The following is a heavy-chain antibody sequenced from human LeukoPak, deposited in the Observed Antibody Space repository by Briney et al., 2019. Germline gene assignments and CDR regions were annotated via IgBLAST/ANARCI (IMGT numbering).Heavy chain of an antibody. J-gene: IGHJ4*02. Sequence: PSETLSLTCTVSGGSISSNNYYWGWIRQPPGKGLEWIGSIYYSGSTNYNPSLKSRVTISVDTSKNQFSLKLSSVTAADTAVYYCARYDSLGELVFDYWGQGTLVTVSS. CDR1: GGSISSNNYY. D-gene: IGHD3-16*01. CDR3: ARYDSLGELVFDY. V-gene: IGHV4-39*07. CDR2: IYYSGST.